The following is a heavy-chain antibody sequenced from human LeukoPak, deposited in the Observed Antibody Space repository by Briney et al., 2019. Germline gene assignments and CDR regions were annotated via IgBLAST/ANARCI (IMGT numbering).Heavy chain of an antibody. CDR2: INPNSGGT. CDR3: ARALTLYCSSTSCYAVDWFDP. J-gene: IGHJ5*02. D-gene: IGHD2-2*01. V-gene: IGHV1-2*02. CDR1: GYTFTGYY. Sequence: ASVKVSCKASGYTFTGYYMYWVRQAPGQGLDWMGWINPNSGGTNYAQKFQGRVTMTTDTSTSTAYMELRSLRSDDTAVYYCARALTLYCSSTSCYAVDWFDPWGQGTLVTVSS.